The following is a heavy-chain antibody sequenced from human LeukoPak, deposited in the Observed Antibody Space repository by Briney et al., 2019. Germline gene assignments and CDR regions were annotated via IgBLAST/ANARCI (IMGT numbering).Heavy chain of an antibody. D-gene: IGHD4/OR15-4a*01. CDR2: INHSGST. J-gene: IGHJ1*01. CDR1: GGSFSGYY. CDR3: ARGWDYGPGR. Sequence: PSETLSLTCAVYGGSFSGYYWSWIRQPPGKGLEWIGEINHSGSTNYNPSLKSRVTISVDTSKNQFSLKLSSVTAADTAVYYCARGWDYGPGRWGQGTLVTVSS. V-gene: IGHV4-34*01.